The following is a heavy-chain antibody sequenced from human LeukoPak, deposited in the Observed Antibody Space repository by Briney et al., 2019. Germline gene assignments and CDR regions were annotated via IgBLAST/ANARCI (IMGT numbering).Heavy chain of an antibody. J-gene: IGHJ4*02. V-gene: IGHV4-34*01. CDR2: INHSGRT. CDR1: GDSFSGYY. CDR3: ARGGSSDYDSSGSSSSNFDY. Sequence: SETLSLTCAVYGDSFSGYYWSWIRQPPGKGLEWIGEINHSGRTNYNSSLKSRVTISVDTSKNQFSLKLGSVTAADTAVYYCARGGSSDYDSSGSSSSNFDYWGQGTLVTVSS. D-gene: IGHD3-22*01.